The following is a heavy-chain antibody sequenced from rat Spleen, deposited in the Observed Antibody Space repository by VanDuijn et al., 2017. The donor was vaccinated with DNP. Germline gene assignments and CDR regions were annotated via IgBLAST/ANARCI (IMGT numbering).Heavy chain of an antibody. D-gene: IGHD1-4*01. J-gene: IGHJ4*01. CDR2: VSSGGNT. V-gene: IGHV2S12*01. CDR3: TRGGYPGITSAMDA. Sequence: QVQLKESGPGLVQPSQTLSLTCTVSGFSLTNYAVGWVRQPPGKGLEWIAAVSSGGNTYYNSALKSRLSISRDTSKSQVFLKMNSLQTEDTAIYFCTRGGYPGITSAMDAWGQGTSVTVSS. CDR1: GFSLTNYA.